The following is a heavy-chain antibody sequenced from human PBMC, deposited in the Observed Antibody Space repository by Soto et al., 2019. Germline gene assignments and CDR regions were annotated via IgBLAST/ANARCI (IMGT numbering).Heavy chain of an antibody. CDR2: ISTGGSTI. CDR1: GFTFSDYN. Sequence: PGGSLRLSFSASGFTFSDYNMNWVRQAPGKGLEWVSYISTGGSTIYYADSVKGRFTISRDNAKNSLYLQMHSLRDEDTAVYYCEGYWNYESHYGMDVWGQGTTVTVSS. D-gene: IGHD1-7*01. V-gene: IGHV3-48*02. CDR3: EGYWNYESHYGMDV. J-gene: IGHJ6*02.